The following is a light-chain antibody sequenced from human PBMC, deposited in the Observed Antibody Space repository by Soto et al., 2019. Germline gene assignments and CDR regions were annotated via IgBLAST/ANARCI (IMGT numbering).Light chain of an antibody. J-gene: IGKJ1*01. CDR3: QQYGSSRT. CDR2: GAT. CDR1: QSVSSSY. V-gene: IGKV3-20*01. Sequence: EIVLTQSPGTLSLSPGERDTLSCRTSQSVSSSYLAKYQQKPGQAPRLLIYGATNRATGITDRISGNGYKIDFTLSIIRLEPEDFAVYYCQQYGSSRTFGQGTKVDIK.